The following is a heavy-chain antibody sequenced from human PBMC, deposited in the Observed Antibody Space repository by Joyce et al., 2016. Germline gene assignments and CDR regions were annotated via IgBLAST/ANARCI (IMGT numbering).Heavy chain of an antibody. CDR1: ANTFTGYY. J-gene: IGHJ3*02. D-gene: IGHD6-19*01. CDR2: IDPNSGAT. Sequence: QVQLVQSGAEVKKPGASVKVSCKTSANTFTGYYMHWVRQAPGQGREWMGWIDPNSGATKYAQNFQGRVTMTRDMSVTTVYLEMSRLRSDDTAVYYCANAGTGWAGDAFDIWGQGTMVTVSP. V-gene: IGHV1-2*02. CDR3: ANAGTGWAGDAFDI.